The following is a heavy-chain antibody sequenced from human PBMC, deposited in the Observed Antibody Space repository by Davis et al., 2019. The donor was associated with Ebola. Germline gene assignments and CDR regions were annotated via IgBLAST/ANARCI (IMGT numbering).Heavy chain of an antibody. CDR3: ASRKTGTTPSGWFDP. V-gene: IGHV3-33*03. CDR2: IYHDESNK. J-gene: IGHJ5*02. D-gene: IGHD1-7*01. CDR1: GFMLSSSG. Sequence: PGGSLRLSCEASGFMLSSSGMHWVRQAPGRGLEWVGVIYHDESNKIYGDSVKGRFTISRDNAKNSLYLQMNSLRAEDTAVYYCASRKTGTTPSGWFDPWGQGTLVTVSS.